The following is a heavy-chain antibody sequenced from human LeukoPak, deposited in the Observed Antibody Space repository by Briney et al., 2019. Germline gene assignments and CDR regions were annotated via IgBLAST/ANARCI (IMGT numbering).Heavy chain of an antibody. CDR3: ARDSSHYYGSGSYDY. V-gene: IGHV3-21*01. D-gene: IGHD3-10*01. Sequence: GGSLRLSCAASGFTFSGYGMNWVRQAPGKGLEWVSSISSSSSYIYYADSVKGRFTISRDNAKNSLYLQMNSLRAEDTAVYYCARDSSHYYGSGSYDYWGQGTLVTVSS. CDR1: GFTFSGYG. CDR2: ISSSSSYI. J-gene: IGHJ4*02.